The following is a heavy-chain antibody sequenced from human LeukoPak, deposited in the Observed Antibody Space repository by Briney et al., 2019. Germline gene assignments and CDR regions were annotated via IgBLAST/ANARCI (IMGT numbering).Heavy chain of an antibody. V-gene: IGHV4-59*01. D-gene: IGHD1-1*01. CDR1: GGSISSDY. CDR3: AREVGIRDYYYGMDV. J-gene: IGHJ6*02. Sequence: SQTLSLTCTVSGGSISSDYWSWIRQPPGKGLEWIGYIYYSGSTNYNPSLKSRVTISVDTSKTQFSLKLSSVTAAETAVYYCAREVGIRDYYYGMDVWGQGTTVTVSS. CDR2: IYYSGST.